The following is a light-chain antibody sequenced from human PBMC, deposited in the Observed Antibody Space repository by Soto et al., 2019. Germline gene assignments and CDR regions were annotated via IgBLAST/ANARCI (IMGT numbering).Light chain of an antibody. CDR2: AAS. CDR1: QDISSY. J-gene: IGKJ1*01. Sequence: DIQLTQSPSFLSASVGDRVTVTCRASQDISSYLAWYQQQPGKAPKLLIYAASTLQSGVPSRFSGSGSGTEFTLTISSLQPEDFATYCCQQLNSYPLTFGQGTRVEI. CDR3: QQLNSYPLT. V-gene: IGKV1-9*01.